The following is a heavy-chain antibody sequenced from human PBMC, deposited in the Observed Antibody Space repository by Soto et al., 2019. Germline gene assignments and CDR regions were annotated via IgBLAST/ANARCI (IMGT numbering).Heavy chain of an antibody. CDR1: GGTFSSYA. Sequence: ASVKVSCKASGGTFSSYAISWVRQAPGQGLEWMGGIIPIFGTANYAQKFQGRATITADESTSTAYMELSSLRSEDTAVYYCARGERPTNYYYGMDVWGQGTTVTVSS. J-gene: IGHJ6*02. CDR2: IIPIFGTA. V-gene: IGHV1-69*13. D-gene: IGHD1-26*01. CDR3: ARGERPTNYYYGMDV.